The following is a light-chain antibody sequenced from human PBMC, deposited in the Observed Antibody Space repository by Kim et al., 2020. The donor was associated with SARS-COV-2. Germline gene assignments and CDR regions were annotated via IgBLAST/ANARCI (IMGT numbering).Light chain of an antibody. CDR1: QSLLDSDGKTY. CDR3: MQGRQVPRT. J-gene: IGKJ1*01. V-gene: IGKV2-29*02. CDR2: GAS. Sequence: EILLTQTPLSLSVTPGQPASISCKSSQSLLDSDGKTYLSWYLHRPGQSPHLLIYGASSRFSGVPERFSGSGSGTDFTLKISRVEAEDVGVYYCMQGRQVPRTFGQGTKVDIK.